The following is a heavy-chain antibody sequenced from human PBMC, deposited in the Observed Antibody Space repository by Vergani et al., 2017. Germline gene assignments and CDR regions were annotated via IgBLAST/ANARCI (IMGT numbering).Heavy chain of an antibody. D-gene: IGHD3-16*02. CDR3: ARGGGSYVWGSYPLSYGMDV. V-gene: IGHV3-30-3*01. CDR2: ISYDGSNK. CDR1: GFTFSSYA. Sequence: QVQLVESGGGVVQPGRSLRLSCAASGFTFSSYAMHWVRQAPGKGLEWVAVISYDGSNKYYADSVKGRFTISRDNSKTTLYLQMNSLRAEDTAVYYCARGGGSYVWGSYPLSYGMDVWGQGTTVTVSS. J-gene: IGHJ6*02.